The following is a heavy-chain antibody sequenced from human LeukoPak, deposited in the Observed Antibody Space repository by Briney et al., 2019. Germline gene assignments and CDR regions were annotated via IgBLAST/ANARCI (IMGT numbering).Heavy chain of an antibody. CDR1: GFTFSSYG. V-gene: IGHV3-30*02. CDR2: IRYDGSNK. CDR3: ARDAKYYYGSRTYFFFEY. J-gene: IGHJ4*02. D-gene: IGHD3-10*01. Sequence: GGSLRLSCAASGFTFSSYGMHWVRQAPGKGLEWVAFIRYDGSNKYYADSVKGRFTISRDNSKNTLYLQMNSLRAEDTAIYYCARDAKYYYGSRTYFFFEYWGQGTLLSVSS.